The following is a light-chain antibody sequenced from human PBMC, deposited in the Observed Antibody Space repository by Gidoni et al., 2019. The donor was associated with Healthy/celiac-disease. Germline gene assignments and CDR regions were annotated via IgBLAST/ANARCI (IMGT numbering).Light chain of an antibody. CDR3: QQYDNLPLT. CDR2: DAS. CDR1: QDISNY. V-gene: IGKV1-33*01. Sequence: MTQSPSSLSASVGDRVTITCQESQDISNYLNWYQQKPGKAPKLLIYDASNLETGVPSRFSGSGSGTDFTFTISSLQPEDIATYYCQQYDNLPLTFGGGTKVEIK. J-gene: IGKJ4*01.